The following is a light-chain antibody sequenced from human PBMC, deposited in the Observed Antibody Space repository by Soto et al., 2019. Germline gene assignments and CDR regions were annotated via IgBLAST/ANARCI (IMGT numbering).Light chain of an antibody. J-gene: IGKJ1*01. CDR3: MQCTHWPRT. CDR1: QSLVYSDGNTY. Sequence: DAVMTQSPLSLPVTLGQPASISCRSSQSLVYSDGNTYLNWFQQRPGQSPRRLIYKVSNRDSGVPERFSGRGSGTDFTLKISRVEADDVGVYYCMQCTHWPRTFGQGTKVEIK. V-gene: IGKV2-30*01. CDR2: KVS.